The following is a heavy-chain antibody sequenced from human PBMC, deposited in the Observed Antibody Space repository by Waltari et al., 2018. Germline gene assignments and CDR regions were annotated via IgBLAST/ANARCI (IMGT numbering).Heavy chain of an antibody. CDR3: ARLLITGYDSSGYYFPDAFDI. CDR2: IYYSGST. CDR1: GGSISSSSYY. Sequence: QLQLQESGPGLVKPSETLSLTCTVSGGSISSSSYYWGWIRQPPGKGLEWIGSIYYSGSTSYTPSLKSRVTISVDTSKNQFSLKLSSVTAADTAVYYCARLLITGYDSSGYYFPDAFDIWGQGTMVTVSS. V-gene: IGHV4-39*01. J-gene: IGHJ3*02. D-gene: IGHD3-22*01.